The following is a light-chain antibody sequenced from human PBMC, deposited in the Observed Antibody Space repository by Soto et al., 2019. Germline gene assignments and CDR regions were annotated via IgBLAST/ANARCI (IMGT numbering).Light chain of an antibody. CDR3: SSFTTSSILVV. V-gene: IGLV2-14*01. J-gene: IGLJ2*01. CDR1: SSDIGGYNF. CDR2: EVN. Sequence: QSVLTQPASVSGSPGQSITISCTGTSSDIGGYNFVSWYQHHPGKAPKLMIYEVNNRPSGVSSRFSGSKSGNTASLTISGLQTEDEADYYCSSFTTSSILVVFGGGTKLTVL.